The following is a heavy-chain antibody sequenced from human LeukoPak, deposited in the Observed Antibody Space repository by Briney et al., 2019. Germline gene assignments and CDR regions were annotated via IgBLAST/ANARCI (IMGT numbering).Heavy chain of an antibody. CDR2: ISGSGGST. CDR1: GFTFSSYG. Sequence: GGTLRLSCAASGFTFSSYGMSWVRQAPGKGLEWVSAISGSGGSTYYTDSVKGRFTISRDNSKNTLYLQMNSLRAEDTAVYYCAMSWGLYNWFDRWGQGTLVTVSS. V-gene: IGHV3-23*01. J-gene: IGHJ5*02. D-gene: IGHD3-16*01. CDR3: AMSWGLYNWFDR.